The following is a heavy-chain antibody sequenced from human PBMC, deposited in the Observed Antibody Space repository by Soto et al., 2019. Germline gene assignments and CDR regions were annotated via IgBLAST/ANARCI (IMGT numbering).Heavy chain of an antibody. V-gene: IGHV3-30*18. CDR1: GFTFSSYG. J-gene: IGHJ3*02. Sequence: PGGSLRLSCAASGFTFSSYGMHWVRQAPGKGLEWVAVISYDGSNKYYADSVKGRFTISRDNSKNTLYLQMNSLRAEDTAVYYCAKDRLYYDSGASYDALDIWGQGTMVTVSS. CDR3: AKDRLYYDSGASYDALDI. D-gene: IGHD3-22*01. CDR2: ISYDGSNK.